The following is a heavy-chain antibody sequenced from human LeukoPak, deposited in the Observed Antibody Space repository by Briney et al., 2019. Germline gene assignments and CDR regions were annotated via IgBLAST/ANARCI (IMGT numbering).Heavy chain of an antibody. J-gene: IGHJ2*01. CDR2: IYSSGST. CDR3: ARAPVGGPFGYFDL. Sequence: PSQTLSLTCTVSGGSISSGDYYWNWIRQPPGRGLECIGFIYSSGSTNYNPSLKSRVTISVDTSKNQFSLKLSSVTAADTAVYYCARAPVGGPFGYFDLWGRGTLVTVSS. V-gene: IGHV4-61*08. CDR1: GGSISSGDYY. D-gene: IGHD3-16*01.